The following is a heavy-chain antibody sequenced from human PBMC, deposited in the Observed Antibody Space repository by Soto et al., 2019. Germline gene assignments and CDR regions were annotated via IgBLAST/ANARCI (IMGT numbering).Heavy chain of an antibody. CDR1: GFTFSSYW. J-gene: IGHJ6*03. Sequence: GGSLRLSCAASGFTFSSYWMHWVRQAPGKGLVWVSRINSDGSSTSYADSVKGRFTISRDNAKNTLYLQMNSLRAEDTAVYYCARGGPTMVRGVLHYYYYYMDVWGKGTTVTVSS. CDR2: INSDGSST. D-gene: IGHD3-10*01. V-gene: IGHV3-74*01. CDR3: ARGGPTMVRGVLHYYYYYMDV.